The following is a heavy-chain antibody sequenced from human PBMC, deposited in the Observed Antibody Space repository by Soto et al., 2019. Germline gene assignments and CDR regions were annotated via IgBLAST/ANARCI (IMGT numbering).Heavy chain of an antibody. V-gene: IGHV1-69*02. CDR1: GGTFSSHT. J-gene: IGHJ4*02. CDR3: ARVIVMATHFDY. D-gene: IGHD2-21*01. Sequence: QVQLVQSGAEVKKPGSSVKVSCKASGGTFSSHTISWVRQAPGQGLEWMGRIIPIFQITHYAQKFQGRVTITADKSTTTAYMELSSLRSEDTAVYYCARVIVMATHFDYWGQGTLVTVSS. CDR2: IIPIFQIT.